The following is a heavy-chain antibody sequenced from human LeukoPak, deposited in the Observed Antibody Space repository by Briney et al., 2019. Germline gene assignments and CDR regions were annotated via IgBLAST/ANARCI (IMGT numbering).Heavy chain of an antibody. CDR1: GFTFSGSA. D-gene: IGHD6-6*01. J-gene: IGHJ4*02. CDR2: IRSKANSYAT. CDR3: TRPGYSSSSGDY. V-gene: IGHV3-73*01. Sequence: GGSLRLFCAASGFTFSGSAMHRVRQASGKGLEWVGRIRSKANSYATAYAALVKGRFTISRDDSKNTAYLQMNSLKTEDTAVYYCTRPGYSSSSGDYWGQGTLVTVSS.